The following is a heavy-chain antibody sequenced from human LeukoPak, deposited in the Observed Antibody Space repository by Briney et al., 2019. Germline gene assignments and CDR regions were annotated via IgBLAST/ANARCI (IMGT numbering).Heavy chain of an antibody. J-gene: IGHJ6*03. CDR3: EGQQLVFAGYYYMDV. D-gene: IGHD6-13*01. V-gene: IGHV3-30*02. CDR1: GFTFSSYG. CDR2: IRYDGSNK. Sequence: PGGSLRLSCAASGFTFSSYGMHWVRQAPGKGLEWVAFIRYDGSNKYYADSVKGRFTISRDNSKNTLYLQMNSLRAEDTAVYYCEGQQLVFAGYYYMDVWGKGTTVTISS.